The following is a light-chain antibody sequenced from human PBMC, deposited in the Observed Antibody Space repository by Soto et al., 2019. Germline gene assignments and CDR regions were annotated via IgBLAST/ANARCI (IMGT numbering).Light chain of an antibody. J-gene: IGKJ1*01. Sequence: EIVMTQSPATLSVSPGERATLSCRASQSVSRNLAWYQQKPGQAPRLLIYGASTRATGIPARFSGSGSGTEFTLTISSLQSEDFAVSYCQQYNNWPRTFGQGTKV. CDR1: QSVSRN. CDR3: QQYNNWPRT. V-gene: IGKV3-15*01. CDR2: GAS.